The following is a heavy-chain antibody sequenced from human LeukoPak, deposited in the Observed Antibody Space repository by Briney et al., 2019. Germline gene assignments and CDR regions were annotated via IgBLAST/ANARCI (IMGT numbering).Heavy chain of an antibody. CDR3: ARDRGSSWYEVDY. D-gene: IGHD6-13*01. V-gene: IGHV3-48*03. J-gene: IGHJ4*02. CDR1: GFTFSSYE. CDR2: ISSSGSTI. Sequence: PGGSLRLSCAASGFTFSSYEMNWVRQAPGKGLEWVSYISSSGSTIYYADSVKGRFTISRDNAKNSLYLQMNSLRAEDTAVYYCARDRGSSWYEVDYWGQGTLVTVSS.